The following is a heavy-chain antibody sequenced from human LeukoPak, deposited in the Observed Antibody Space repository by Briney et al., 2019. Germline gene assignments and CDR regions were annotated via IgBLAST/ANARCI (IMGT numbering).Heavy chain of an antibody. CDR2: IIPIFGTA. CDR3: ATSRDYGDQYYFDY. D-gene: IGHD4-17*01. CDR1: GGTFSSYA. V-gene: IGHV1-69*06. J-gene: IGHJ4*02. Sequence: SVKVSCKASGGTFSSYAISWVRQAPGQGLEWMGGIIPIFGTANYAQKFQGRVTFTADKSTGTAYIELSSLRSEDTAVYYCATSRDYGDQYYFDYWGQGTLVTVSS.